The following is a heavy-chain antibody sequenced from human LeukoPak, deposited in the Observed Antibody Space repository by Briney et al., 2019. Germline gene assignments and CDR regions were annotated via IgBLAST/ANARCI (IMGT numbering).Heavy chain of an antibody. D-gene: IGHD3-16*01. CDR2: IYYSGYT. V-gene: IGHV4-30-4*08. CDR3: AREGGHGKYYFDY. CDR1: GVSISGHY. J-gene: IGHJ4*02. Sequence: PSETLSLTCIVSGVSISGHYWNWFRHSPGKGLEWIGYIYYSGYTYYNPSLKSQITISIDTSKNQFSLKLNSVTAADTAVYYCAREGGHGKYYFDYWGQGTLVTVSS.